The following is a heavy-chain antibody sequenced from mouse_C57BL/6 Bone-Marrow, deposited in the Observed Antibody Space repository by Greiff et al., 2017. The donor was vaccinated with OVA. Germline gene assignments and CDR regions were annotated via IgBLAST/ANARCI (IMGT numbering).Heavy chain of an antibody. V-gene: IGHV3-6*01. CDR1: GYSITSGYY. CDR3: ARGPAYYGFAY. J-gene: IGHJ3*01. CDR2: ISYDGSN. D-gene: IGHD2-10*01. Sequence: DVKLQESGPGLVKPSQSLSLTCSVTGYSITSGYYWNWIRQFPGNKLEWMGYISYDGSNNYNPSLKNRISITRDTSKNQFFLKLNSVTTEDTATYYCARGPAYYGFAYWGQGTLVTVSA.